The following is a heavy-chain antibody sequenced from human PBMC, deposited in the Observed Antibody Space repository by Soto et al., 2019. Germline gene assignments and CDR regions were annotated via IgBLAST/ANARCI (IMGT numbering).Heavy chain of an antibody. V-gene: IGHV1-69*13. CDR1: GGTISNYA. CDR2: IIPIFGTA. J-gene: IGHJ6*02. CDR3: ARDGRYCSSTSCYFSGMDV. D-gene: IGHD2-2*01. Sequence: GASVKVSCKASGGTISNYAISRVRQAPGQGLEWMGGIIPIFGTASYAQKFQGRVTITADESTSTAYMELSSLRSEDTAVYYCARDGRYCSSTSCYFSGMDVWGQGTTVTVSS.